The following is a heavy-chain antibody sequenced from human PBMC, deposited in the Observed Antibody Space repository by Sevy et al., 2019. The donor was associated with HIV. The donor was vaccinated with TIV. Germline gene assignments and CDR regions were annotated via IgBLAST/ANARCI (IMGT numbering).Heavy chain of an antibody. CDR3: ARDLPPSATTVAHFDC. J-gene: IGHJ4*02. Sequence: GGSLRLSCAASGFSFSNYWMSWVRQAPGKGLEWVANIKRDGSEKYYVASVKGRFTISRDNARNSLYLQMNSLRAEDTAIYYCARDLPPSATTVAHFDCWGQGTLVTVSS. D-gene: IGHD4-17*01. CDR1: GFSFSNYW. V-gene: IGHV3-7*01. CDR2: IKRDGSEK.